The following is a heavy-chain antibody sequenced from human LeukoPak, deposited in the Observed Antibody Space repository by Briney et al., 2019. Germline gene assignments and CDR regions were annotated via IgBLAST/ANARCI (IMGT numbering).Heavy chain of an antibody. Sequence: PSETLSLTCTVSGGSISSYYLSWIRQPPGKGLEWVGYIYYSGSTKYNPSLKSRVTISVDASKTQFSLKLNSVTAADTAVYYCARGSRDLYYFDYWGQGTLVTVSS. D-gene: IGHD2-15*01. CDR2: IYYSGST. CDR1: GGSISSYY. J-gene: IGHJ4*02. V-gene: IGHV4-59*01. CDR3: ARGSRDLYYFDY.